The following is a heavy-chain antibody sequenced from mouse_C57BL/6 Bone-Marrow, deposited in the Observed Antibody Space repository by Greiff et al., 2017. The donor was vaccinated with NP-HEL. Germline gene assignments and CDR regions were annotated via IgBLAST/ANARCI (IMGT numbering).Heavy chain of an antibody. CDR1: GYSFTDYN. V-gene: IGHV1-39*01. J-gene: IGHJ1*03. D-gene: IGHD1-1*01. Sequence: VQLQQSGPELVKPGASVKISCKASGYSFTDYNMNWVKQSNGKSLEWIGVINPNYGTTSYNQKFKGKATLTVDQSSSTAYMQLNSLTSEDSAVYYCALYYGSSYEWYFDVWGTGTTVTVSS. CDR2: INPNYGTT. CDR3: ALYYGSSYEWYFDV.